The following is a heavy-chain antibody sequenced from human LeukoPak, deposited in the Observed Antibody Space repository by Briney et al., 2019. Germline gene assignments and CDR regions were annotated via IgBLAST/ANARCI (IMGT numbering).Heavy chain of an antibody. CDR1: GGSISSGSYY. CDR2: IYTSGST. CDR3: ARGAEHDYTPSGDFDL. Sequence: PSETLSLTCAVSGGSISSGSYYWSWIRQPAGKGLEWIGRIYTSGSTNYNPSLKSRVTMSVDTSKNQFSLKLSSVTAADTAVYYCARGAEHDYTPSGDFDLWGRGTLVTVSS. D-gene: IGHD4-11*01. V-gene: IGHV4-61*02. J-gene: IGHJ2*01.